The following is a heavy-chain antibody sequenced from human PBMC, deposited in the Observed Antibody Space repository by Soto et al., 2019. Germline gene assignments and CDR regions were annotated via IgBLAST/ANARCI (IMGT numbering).Heavy chain of an antibody. Sequence: PSETLSLTCTVSGGSISSYYWTWIRQPPGKGLEWIGYIYSSGSTNYNPPLKSRVTIPIDTSKNEVSLKVTSVTAADTAIYYCARFSGWYSAFDYWGQGTPVTVSS. CDR2: IYSSGST. J-gene: IGHJ4*02. CDR1: GGSISSYY. D-gene: IGHD6-19*01. V-gene: IGHV4-59*01. CDR3: ARFSGWYSAFDY.